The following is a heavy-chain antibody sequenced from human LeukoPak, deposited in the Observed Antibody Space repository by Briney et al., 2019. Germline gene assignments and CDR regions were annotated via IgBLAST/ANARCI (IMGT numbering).Heavy chain of an antibody. CDR2: IYTSGST. CDR1: GGSISSGSYY. D-gene: IGHD3-3*01. CDR3: ARETPYYDFWSSPRGDEHNWFDP. V-gene: IGHV4-61*02. Sequence: SETLSLTCTVSGGSISSGSYYWSWIRQPAGKGLEWIGRIYTSGSTNYNPSLKSRVTISVDTSKNQFSLKLSSVTAADTAVYYCARETPYYDFWSSPRGDEHNWFDPWGQGTLVTVSS. J-gene: IGHJ5*02.